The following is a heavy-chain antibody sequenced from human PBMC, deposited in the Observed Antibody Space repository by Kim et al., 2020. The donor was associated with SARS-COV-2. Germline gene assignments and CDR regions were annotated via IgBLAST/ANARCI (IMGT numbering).Heavy chain of an antibody. V-gene: IGHV1-3*01. J-gene: IGHJ3*01. Sequence: ASVKVSCKASGYSLTTYALHWVRQAPGQRLEWMGWFNAGNGKTKYSQKFQDRLTFARDTSAHIAYMELSGLRSEDTALYYCARVASLFTFDFWGQGTMV. CDR2: FNAGNGKT. CDR1: GYSLTTYA. D-gene: IGHD2-15*01. CDR3: ARVASLFTFDF.